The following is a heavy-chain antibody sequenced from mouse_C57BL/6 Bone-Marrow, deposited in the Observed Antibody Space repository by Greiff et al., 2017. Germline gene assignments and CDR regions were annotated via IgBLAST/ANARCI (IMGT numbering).Heavy chain of an antibody. CDR3: ASRYYSNLFDY. CDR2: ISYDGSN. V-gene: IGHV3-6*01. CDR1: GYSITSGYY. J-gene: IGHJ2*01. Sequence: EVQRVESGPGLVKPSPSLSLTCSVTGYSITSGYYWNWIRQFPGNKLEWMGYISYDGSNNYNPSLKNRISITRDTSKNQFFLKLNSVTTEDTATYYCASRYYSNLFDYWGQGTTLTVSS. D-gene: IGHD2-5*01.